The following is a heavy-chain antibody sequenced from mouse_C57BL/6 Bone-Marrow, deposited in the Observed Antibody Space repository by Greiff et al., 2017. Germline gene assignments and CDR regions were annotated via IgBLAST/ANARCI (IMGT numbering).Heavy chain of an antibody. D-gene: IGHD2-4*01. V-gene: IGHV7-1*01. J-gene: IGHJ4*01. Sequence: EVQVVESGGGLVQSGRSLRLSCATSGFTFSDFYMEWVRQAPGKGLEWIAASRNKANDYTTEYSASVKGRFIVSRDTSQSILYLQMNALRAEDTAIYYCARDARDYDDYYAMDYWGQGTSVTVAS. CDR2: SRNKANDYTT. CDR1: GFTFSDFY. CDR3: ARDARDYDDYYAMDY.